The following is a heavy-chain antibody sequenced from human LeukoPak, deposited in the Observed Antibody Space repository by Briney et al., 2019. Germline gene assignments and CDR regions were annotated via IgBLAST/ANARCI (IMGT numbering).Heavy chain of an antibody. V-gene: IGHV4-59*01. CDR2: IYYSGST. CDR1: GGSISSYY. J-gene: IGHJ4*02. D-gene: IGHD4-17*01. Sequence: SETLSLTCNVSGGSISSYYWSWIRQPPGKGLEWIGYIYYSGSTNYNPSLKSRVTISVDTSKNQFSLKLSSVTAADTAVYYCARGVDYGTFDYWGQGTLVTVSS. CDR3: ARGVDYGTFDY.